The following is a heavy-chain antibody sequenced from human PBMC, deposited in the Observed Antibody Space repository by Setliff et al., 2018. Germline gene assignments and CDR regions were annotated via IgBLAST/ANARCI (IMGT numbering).Heavy chain of an antibody. V-gene: IGHV1-69*05. D-gene: IGHD4-17*01. CDR3: ARADYVRYFYMDA. CDR2: IISMFGTT. Sequence: SVKVSCKASGGTFSTYAISWVRQAPGQGLEWMGGIISMFGTTNYAQKFQGRVTITTDKSTSTAYMELSSLRSEDTAIYYCARADYVRYFYMDAWGKGTTVTVSS. J-gene: IGHJ6*03. CDR1: GGTFSTYA.